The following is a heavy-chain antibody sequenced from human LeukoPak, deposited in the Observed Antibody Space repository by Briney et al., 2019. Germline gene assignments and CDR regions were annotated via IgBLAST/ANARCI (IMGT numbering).Heavy chain of an antibody. CDR3: ARDNSGSYYGFDY. Sequence: SETLSLTCAVSGGSISSGGYSWSWIRQPPGKGLEWIGYIYHSGSTYYNPSLKSRVTISVDRSKNQFSLKLSSVTAADTAVYYCARDNSGSYYGFDYWGQGTLVTVSS. J-gene: IGHJ4*02. CDR2: IYHSGST. D-gene: IGHD1-26*01. V-gene: IGHV4-30-2*01. CDR1: GGSISSGGYS.